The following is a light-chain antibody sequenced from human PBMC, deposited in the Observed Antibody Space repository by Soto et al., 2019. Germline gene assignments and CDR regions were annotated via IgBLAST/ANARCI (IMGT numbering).Light chain of an antibody. V-gene: IGKV3-15*01. CDR1: QSVSSN. CDR2: GAS. CDR3: LQHNSYPFT. Sequence: EIVMTQSPATLSVSPGERATLSCRASQSVSSNLACYQQKPAQVPRLLIYGASTRATGIPARFSGAGSGTEFTLTISGLQSEDFATYYCLQHNSYPFTFGPGTKVDIK. J-gene: IGKJ3*01.